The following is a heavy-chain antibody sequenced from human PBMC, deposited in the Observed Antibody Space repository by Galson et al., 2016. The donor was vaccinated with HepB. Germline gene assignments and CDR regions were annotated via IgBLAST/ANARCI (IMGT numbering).Heavy chain of an antibody. Sequence: QSGAEVKKPGESLKISCKGSGYNFATYWIGWVRQMPGKGLEWMGIIYPGDSDTRYSPSFQGQVTISADKSISTAYLQWSSLKASDTAIYYCARRDPRGGSAYQFDYWGQGTLVPVSS. D-gene: IGHD1-26*01. J-gene: IGHJ4*02. V-gene: IGHV5-51*01. CDR2: IYPGDSDT. CDR3: ARRDPRGGSAYQFDY. CDR1: GYNFATYW.